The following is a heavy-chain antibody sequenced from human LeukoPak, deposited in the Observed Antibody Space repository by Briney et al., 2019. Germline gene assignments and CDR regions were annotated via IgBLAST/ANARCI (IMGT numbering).Heavy chain of an antibody. CDR3: ARGYYYGSGTYIGDY. D-gene: IGHD3-10*01. CDR2: INPNSGVT. J-gene: IGHJ4*02. V-gene: IGHV1-2*02. CDR1: GYTFTGYY. Sequence: ASVKVSCKASGYTFTGYYMHWVRQAPGQGLEWMGWINPNSGVTNHAQKFQGRVTMTRDTSISTAYMDLSSLRSDDTAVYYCARGYYYGSGTYIGDYWGQGTLVTVSS.